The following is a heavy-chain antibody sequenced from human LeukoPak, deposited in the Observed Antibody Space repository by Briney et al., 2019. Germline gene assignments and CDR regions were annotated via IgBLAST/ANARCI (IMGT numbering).Heavy chain of an antibody. D-gene: IGHD3-22*01. CDR1: DGSISSYY. Sequence: SETLSLTCTVSDGSISSYYWSWIRQPPGKGLEWIGYIYYSGSTNYNPSLKSRVTISVDTSKNQFSLKLSSVTAADTAVYYCARRYDSSGYYADAFDIWGQGTMVTVSS. J-gene: IGHJ3*02. V-gene: IGHV4-59*08. CDR2: IYYSGST. CDR3: ARRYDSSGYYADAFDI.